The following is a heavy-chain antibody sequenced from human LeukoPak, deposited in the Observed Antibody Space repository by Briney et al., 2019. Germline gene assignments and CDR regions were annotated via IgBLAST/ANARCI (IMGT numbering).Heavy chain of an antibody. CDR2: IYYSGST. Sequence: SETLSLTCTVSGGSISSYYWSWIRQPPGKGLEWIGYIYYSGSTNYNPSLKSRVTISVDTSKNQFSLKLSSVTAADTAVYYCARGYYYADYWGQGTPVTVSS. D-gene: IGHD3-10*01. V-gene: IGHV4-59*12. CDR1: GGSISSYY. J-gene: IGHJ4*02. CDR3: ARGYYYADY.